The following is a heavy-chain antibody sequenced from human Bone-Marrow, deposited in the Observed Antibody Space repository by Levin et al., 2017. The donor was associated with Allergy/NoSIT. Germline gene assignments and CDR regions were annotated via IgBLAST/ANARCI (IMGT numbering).Heavy chain of an antibody. CDR1: GFTFSKYA. D-gene: IGHD6-19*01. Sequence: ETLSLTCAASGFTFSKYAMSWARQAPGKGLEWVSAISGSGGGTYYADSVKGRFTISRDNSKNTLYLQMNSLRAEDTAVYYCAISSGWYRPTGAFDYWGQGTLVTVSS. CDR2: ISGSGGGT. J-gene: IGHJ4*02. CDR3: AISSGWYRPTGAFDY. V-gene: IGHV3-23*01.